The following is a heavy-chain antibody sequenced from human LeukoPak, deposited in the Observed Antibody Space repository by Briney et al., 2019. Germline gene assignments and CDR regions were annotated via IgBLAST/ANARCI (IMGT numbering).Heavy chain of an antibody. CDR1: GYTFTGYY. D-gene: IGHD1-26*01. CDR2: INPNSGGT. Sequence: PSMKVSCKASGYTFTGYYMHWVRQAHGQGLEWMGWINPNSGGTNYAQKCQGRVTMTRDTSISTAYMELSRLRSDDTAVYYCARDAIVGATMYYFDYWGQGTLVTVSS. J-gene: IGHJ4*02. CDR3: ARDAIVGATMYYFDY. V-gene: IGHV1-2*02.